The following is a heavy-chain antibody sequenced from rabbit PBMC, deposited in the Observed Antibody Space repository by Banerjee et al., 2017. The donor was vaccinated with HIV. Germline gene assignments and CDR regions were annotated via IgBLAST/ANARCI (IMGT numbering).Heavy chain of an antibody. V-gene: IGHV1S43*01. CDR2: IYTTSGST. Sequence: QQQLEESGGVLVKPGGTLTLTCKASGIDFSSYYRMCWVRQAPGRGLELIACIYTTSGSTWYASWVKGRFTISKTSSTTVTLQMTSLTAADTATYFCARSTSGYDIGDLWGPGTLVTVS. CDR3: ARSTSGYDIGDL. J-gene: IGHJ4*01. CDR1: GIDFSSYYR. D-gene: IGHD1-1*01.